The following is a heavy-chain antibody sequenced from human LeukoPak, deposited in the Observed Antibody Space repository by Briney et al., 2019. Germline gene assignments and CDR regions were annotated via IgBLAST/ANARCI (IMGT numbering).Heavy chain of an antibody. Sequence: GGSLRLSCTASGFTFGDYAMSWVRQAPGKGLEWVGFIRSKAYGGTTEYAASVKGRFTISRDDSKGIAYLQMNSLKTEDTAVYYCTRVYWYYYYGMDVWGQGTTVTVSS. CDR1: GFTFGDYA. V-gene: IGHV3-49*04. D-gene: IGHD2-8*02. J-gene: IGHJ6*02. CDR3: TRVYWYYYYGMDV. CDR2: IRSKAYGGTT.